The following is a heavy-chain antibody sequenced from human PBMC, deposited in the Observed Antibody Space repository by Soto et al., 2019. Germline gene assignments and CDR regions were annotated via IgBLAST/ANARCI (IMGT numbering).Heavy chain of an antibody. CDR2: ISYDGSNK. D-gene: IGHD5-18*01. J-gene: IGHJ4*02. CDR3: AKDRAVDTAMVVDY. V-gene: IGHV3-30*18. Sequence: GGSLRLSCAASGFTFSSYGMHWVRQAPGKGLEWVAVISYDGSNKYYADSVKGRFTISRDNSKNTLYLQMNSLRAEDTAVYYCAKDRAVDTAMVVDYWGQGTLVTVSS. CDR1: GFTFSSYG.